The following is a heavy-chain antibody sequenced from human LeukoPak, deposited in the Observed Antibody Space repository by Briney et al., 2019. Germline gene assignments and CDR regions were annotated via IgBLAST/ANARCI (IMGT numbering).Heavy chain of an antibody. Sequence: PSETLSLTCAVSGGSITSTTYYWGWIRQPPGKGLEWIGRIHSNGNTYYNPSLESRVTISVDTSKNQFSLKLSSVTAADSAVYYCARRHHYFWRPFDSWGQGTLVTVSS. CDR1: GGSITSTTYY. CDR3: ARRHHYFWRPFDS. J-gene: IGHJ4*02. V-gene: IGHV4-39*01. CDR2: IHSNGNT. D-gene: IGHD3-3*01.